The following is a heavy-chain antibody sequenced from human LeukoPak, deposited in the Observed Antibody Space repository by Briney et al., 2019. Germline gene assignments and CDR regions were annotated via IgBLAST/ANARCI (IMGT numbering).Heavy chain of an antibody. CDR2: IYPGDSDT. J-gene: IGHJ3*02. CDR1: GYSFTSYW. CDR3: ARRVRSKGATPKAGAFDI. D-gene: IGHD1-26*01. Sequence: GESLQISCKGSGYSFTSYWIGWVRQMPGKGLEWMGIIYPGDSDTRYSPSFQGQVTISADKSISTAYLQWSSLEASDTAMYYCARRVRSKGATPKAGAFDIWGQGTMVTVSS. V-gene: IGHV5-51*01.